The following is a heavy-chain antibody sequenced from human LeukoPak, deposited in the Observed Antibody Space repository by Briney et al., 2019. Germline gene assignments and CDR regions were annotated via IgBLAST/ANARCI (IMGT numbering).Heavy chain of an antibody. Sequence: SQTLSLTCAVSGGSISSGGYYWSWIRQHPGKGLEWIGYIYYSGSTSYSPSLKSRVTISVDTSKTQFSLNLTSVTAADTAVYYCARGALYYGMDVWGQGTTVTVSS. V-gene: IGHV4-31*11. J-gene: IGHJ6*02. CDR2: IYYSGST. CDR1: GGSISSGGYY. CDR3: ARGALYYGMDV.